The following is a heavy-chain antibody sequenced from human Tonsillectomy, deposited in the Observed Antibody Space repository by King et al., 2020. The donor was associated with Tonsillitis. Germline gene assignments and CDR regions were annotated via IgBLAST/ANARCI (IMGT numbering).Heavy chain of an antibody. J-gene: IGHJ6*02. CDR3: TXXXTVFXYYWXXV. D-gene: IGHD2-8*02. CDR2: VRSKASNGKT. Sequence: QLVQSXXGLVKPGGSLRLYCAASGXTFSDAWMRXVRQAPGKGQEWVGRVRSKASNGKTEYAAPVQGRYTISRDDSKNTLFLQTNNLKNEDTSVYYCTXXXTVFXYYWXXVWXXGTTVTV. CDR1: GXTFSDAW. V-gene: IGHV3-15*01.